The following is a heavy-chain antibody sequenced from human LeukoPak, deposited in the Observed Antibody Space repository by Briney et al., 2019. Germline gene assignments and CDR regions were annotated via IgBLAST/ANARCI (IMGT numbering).Heavy chain of an antibody. D-gene: IGHD2-15*01. CDR3: ARTPFLYCSGGNCYSDY. J-gene: IGHJ4*02. CDR1: GYTFTGYY. CDR2: INPNSGGT. Sequence: ASVKVSCKASGYTFTGYYMHWVRQAPGQGLEWMGRINPNSGGTNYAQKLQGRVTMTTDISTSTAYMELRSLRSDDTAVYYCARTPFLYCSGGNCYSDYWGQGTLVTVSS. V-gene: IGHV1-2*06.